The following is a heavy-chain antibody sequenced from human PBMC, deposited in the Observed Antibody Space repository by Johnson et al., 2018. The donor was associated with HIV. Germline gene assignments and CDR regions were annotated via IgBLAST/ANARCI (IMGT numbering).Heavy chain of an antibody. D-gene: IGHD2-2*01. CDR1: GFTFSSYW. V-gene: IGHV3-7*01. CDR2: INQDGSEK. CDR3: ARDGGIGSTREDAFDI. J-gene: IGHJ3*02. Sequence: MQLVESGGGLVQPGGSLRLSCAASGFTFSSYWISWLRQAPGKGLEWVANINQDGSEKLYVDSVKGRFTISRDNAKNSLYLQMNSLRAEDTAVYYCARDGGIGSTREDAFDIWGQGTMVIVSS.